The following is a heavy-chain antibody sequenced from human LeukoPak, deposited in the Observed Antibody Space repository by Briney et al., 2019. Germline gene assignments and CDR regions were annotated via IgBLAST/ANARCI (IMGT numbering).Heavy chain of an antibody. CDR2: INTDGSTT. J-gene: IGHJ5*02. CDR3: ARVGYSSEP. CDR1: GFTFSSYW. Sequence: PGGSLRLSCAASGFTFSSYWMHWVRQAPGKGLVWVSRINTDGSTTSYADSVKGRFTISRDNAKNTLYLQMNSLRADDTAVYYCARVGYSSEPWSQGTLVTVSS. D-gene: IGHD6-13*01. V-gene: IGHV3-74*01.